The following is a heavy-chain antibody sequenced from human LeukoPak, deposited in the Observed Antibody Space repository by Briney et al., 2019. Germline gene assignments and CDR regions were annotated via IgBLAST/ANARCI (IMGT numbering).Heavy chain of an antibody. CDR1: GFTFSNYG. J-gene: IGHJ6*03. D-gene: IGHD6-19*01. CDR2: ISYDGSNQ. V-gene: IGHV3-30*18. Sequence: GGSLRLSCAASGFTFSNYGMHWVRQAPGQGLEWVSIISYDGSNQYYADSVRGRFTISRDNSKNTLYLQMNSLRAEDTAVYYCAKDAQWLTNYYYYYMDVWGKGTTVTVSS. CDR3: AKDAQWLTNYYYYYMDV.